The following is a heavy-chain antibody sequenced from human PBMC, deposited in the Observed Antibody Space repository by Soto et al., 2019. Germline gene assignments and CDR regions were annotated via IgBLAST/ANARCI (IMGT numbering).Heavy chain of an antibody. CDR3: ARAPRSGFGKSHY. D-gene: IGHD6-19*01. J-gene: IGHJ4*02. CDR1: GFPFSSYA. V-gene: IGHV3-48*01. CDR2: ISSDTTTI. Sequence: EVQLVESGGGLVQTGGSLRLSCAASGFPFSSYAMNWVRQAPGKGLEWVSYISSDTTTISYADSVKGRFTISRDNAKNSLYLQMNSLRAEDTAVYYCARAPRSGFGKSHYLGLGTLVTVPS.